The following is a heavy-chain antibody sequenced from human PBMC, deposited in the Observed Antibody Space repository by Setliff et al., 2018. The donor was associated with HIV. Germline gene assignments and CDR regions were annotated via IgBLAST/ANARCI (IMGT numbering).Heavy chain of an antibody. CDR2: MNPNSGNT. CDR1: GYTFINYD. Sequence: ASVKVSCKASGYTFINYDINWVRQATGQGLEWMGWMNPNSGNTGYSRKFQGRVTMTRNTSTSTAYMELSSLTSEDTAVYYCATATGYHDSGSLQNWGQGTLVTVSS. J-gene: IGHJ4*02. CDR3: ATATGYHDSGSLQN. V-gene: IGHV1-8*01. D-gene: IGHD3-10*01.